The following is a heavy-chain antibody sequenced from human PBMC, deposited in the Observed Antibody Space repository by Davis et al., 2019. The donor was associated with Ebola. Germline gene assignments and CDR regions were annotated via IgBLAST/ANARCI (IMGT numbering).Heavy chain of an antibody. D-gene: IGHD3-10*01. CDR3: ARGLGVLLWFREHAFDY. J-gene: IGHJ4*02. V-gene: IGHV1-46*01. CDR1: GYTFTSYY. CDR2: INPSGGST. Sequence: ASVKVSCKASGYTFTSYYMHWVRQAPGQGLEWMGIINPSGGSTSYAQKLQGRVTMTRDTSTSTVDMELSSLRSEDTAVYYCARGLGVLLWFREHAFDYWGQGTLVTVSS.